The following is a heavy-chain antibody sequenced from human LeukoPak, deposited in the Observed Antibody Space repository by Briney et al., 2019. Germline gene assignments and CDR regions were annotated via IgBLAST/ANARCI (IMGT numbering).Heavy chain of an antibody. CDR2: IYSSGST. J-gene: IGHJ4*02. CDR3: AREGGSGWSGVDY. Sequence: SETLSLTCTVSGDSISSYYWSWLRQPAGKGLEWIGRIYSSGSTNYNPSLKSRVTISVDTSKNQFSLKLSSVTAADTAVYYCAREGGSGWSGVDYWGQGTLVTVSS. D-gene: IGHD6-19*01. V-gene: IGHV4-4*07. CDR1: GDSISSYY.